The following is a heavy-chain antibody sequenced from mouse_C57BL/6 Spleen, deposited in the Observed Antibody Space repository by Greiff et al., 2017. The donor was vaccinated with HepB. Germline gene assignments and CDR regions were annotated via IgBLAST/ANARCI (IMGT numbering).Heavy chain of an antibody. Sequence: EVQGVESGGGLVKPGGSLKLSCAASGFTFSDYGMNWVRQAPEKGLEWVAYISSGSGTIYYADTVKGRFTISRDNAKNTLFLQMTSLRSEDTAMYYCARSDYYGSSLDYWGQGTTLTVSA. CDR3: ARSDYYGSSLDY. V-gene: IGHV5-17*01. CDR1: GFTFSDYG. CDR2: ISSGSGTI. J-gene: IGHJ2*01. D-gene: IGHD1-1*01.